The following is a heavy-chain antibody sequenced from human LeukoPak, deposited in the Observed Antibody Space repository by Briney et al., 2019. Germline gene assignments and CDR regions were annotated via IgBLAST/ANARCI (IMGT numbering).Heavy chain of an antibody. V-gene: IGHV1-18*01. CDR1: GYTFTCYG. CDR3: ARAEHDYGDYYFDY. J-gene: IGHJ4*02. CDR2: ISAYNGNT. Sequence: ASVKVSCKASGYTFTCYGISWVRQAPGQGLEWMGWISAYNGNTNYAQKLQGRVTMTTDTSTSTAYMELRSLRSDDTAVYYCARAEHDYGDYYFDYWGQGTLVTVSP. D-gene: IGHD4-17*01.